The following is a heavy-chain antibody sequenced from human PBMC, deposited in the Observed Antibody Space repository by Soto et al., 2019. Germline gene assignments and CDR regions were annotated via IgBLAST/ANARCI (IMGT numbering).Heavy chain of an antibody. V-gene: IGHV4-4*07. CDR2: IHSSGTT. CDR3: ARDRIIGTSYSDY. CDR1: SDCINSFY. J-gene: IGHJ4*02. Sequence: LSLTCTVSSDCINSFYWAWMRQAAGKGLEWIGRIHSSGTTNYNPSLSSRVTMSVDPSKNQFSLRLTSVTAADTAVYYCARDRIIGTSYSDYWGQGILVTVSS. D-gene: IGHD1-7*01.